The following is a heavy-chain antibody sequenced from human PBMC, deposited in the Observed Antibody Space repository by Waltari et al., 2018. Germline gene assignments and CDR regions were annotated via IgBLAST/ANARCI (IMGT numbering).Heavy chain of an antibody. V-gene: IGHV4-34*01. CDR3: AGRPWPGGLDY. Sequence: QVQLQQWGAGLLKPSETLSLTCAVYGGSFSGYYWSWIRQPPGKGLEWIGEINHSGSTNYNPSLKSRVTISVDTSKNQFSLKLSSVTAADTAVYYCAGRPWPGGLDYWGQGTLVTVSS. CDR2: INHSGST. J-gene: IGHJ4*02. D-gene: IGHD2-15*01. CDR1: GGSFSGYY.